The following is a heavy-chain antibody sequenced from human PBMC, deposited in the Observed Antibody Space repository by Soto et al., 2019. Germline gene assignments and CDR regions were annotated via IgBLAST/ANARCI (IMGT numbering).Heavy chain of an antibody. D-gene: IGHD3-3*01. Sequence: SETLSLTCGVYGGSFSAYSWTWLRQSPGKGLEWIGEITHGGSTDYNPALKSRLVMSVDTSKNQFSLRVTSVTAADAAVYFCARARFDSWSHIYYGLDVWGQGTTVTAP. CDR3: ARARFDSWSHIYYGLDV. J-gene: IGHJ6*02. V-gene: IGHV4-34*01. CDR1: GGSFSAYS. CDR2: ITHGGST.